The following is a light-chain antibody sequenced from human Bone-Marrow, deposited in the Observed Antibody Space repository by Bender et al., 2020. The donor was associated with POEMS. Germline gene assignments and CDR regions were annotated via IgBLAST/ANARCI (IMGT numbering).Light chain of an antibody. CDR2: EVN. CDR1: SSDVGGYNL. CDR3: CSYAGSSTVV. J-gene: IGLJ2*01. V-gene: IGLV2-23*02. Sequence: QSALTQPASVSGSPGQSITISCTGTSSDVGGYNLVSWYQQHPGKAPKLMIYEVNKRPSGVSDRFSGSTSGNTASLTISGLQAEDEADYYCCSYAGSSTVVFGGGTKLTVL.